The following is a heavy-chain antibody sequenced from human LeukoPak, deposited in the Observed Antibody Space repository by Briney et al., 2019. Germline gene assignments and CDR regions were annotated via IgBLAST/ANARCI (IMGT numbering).Heavy chain of an antibody. V-gene: IGHV4-34*01. D-gene: IGHD2-2*01. Sequence: SETLSLTCAVYGGSFSGYYWSWIRQPPGKGLEWIGEINHSGSTNYNPSLKSRVTISVDTSKNQFSLKLSSVTAADTDVYYCARAIGYCSSTSPVCYYYYYYMDVWGKGTTVTVSS. CDR3: ARAIGYCSSTSPVCYYYYYYMDV. CDR2: INHSGST. CDR1: GGSFSGYY. J-gene: IGHJ6*03.